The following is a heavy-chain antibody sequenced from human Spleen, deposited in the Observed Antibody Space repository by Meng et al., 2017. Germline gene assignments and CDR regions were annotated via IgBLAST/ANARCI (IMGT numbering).Heavy chain of an antibody. J-gene: IGHJ6*02. D-gene: IGHD5-18*01. CDR1: GYTFTSYG. CDR3: ARTYSNYGMDV. CDR2: ISAYNGNT. Sequence: ASVKVSCKASGYTFTSYGISWVRQAPGQGLEWMGWISAYNGNTNYAQKLQGRVTMTRDTSTSTVYMELSSLRSEDTAVYYCARTYSNYGMDVWGQGTTVTVSS. V-gene: IGHV1-18*01.